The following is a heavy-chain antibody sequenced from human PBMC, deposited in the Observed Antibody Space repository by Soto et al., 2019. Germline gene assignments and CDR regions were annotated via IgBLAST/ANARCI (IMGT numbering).Heavy chain of an antibody. CDR2: IYYSGST. Sequence: SETLSLTCTVSGGSISSYYWSWIRQPPGKGLEWIGYIYYSGSTNYNPSLKSRVTISVDTSKNQFSLKLSSVTAADTAMYYCARSLFGVVISWFDPWGQGTLVTVSS. CDR3: ARSLFGVVISWFDP. V-gene: IGHV4-59*01. CDR1: GGSISSYY. D-gene: IGHD3-3*01. J-gene: IGHJ5*02.